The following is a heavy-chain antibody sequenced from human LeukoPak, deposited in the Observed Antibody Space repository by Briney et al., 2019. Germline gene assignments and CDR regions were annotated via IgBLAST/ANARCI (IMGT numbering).Heavy chain of an antibody. D-gene: IGHD1-26*01. Sequence: SETLSLTCTVSGGSISSYYWSWIRQPPGKGLEWIGYIYYSGSTNYNPSLKSQVTISVDTSKNQFSLKLSSVTAADTAVYYCAAEKSGSYYFDYWGQGTLVTVSS. CDR3: AAEKSGSYYFDY. CDR1: GGSISSYY. CDR2: IYYSGST. V-gene: IGHV4-59*08. J-gene: IGHJ4*02.